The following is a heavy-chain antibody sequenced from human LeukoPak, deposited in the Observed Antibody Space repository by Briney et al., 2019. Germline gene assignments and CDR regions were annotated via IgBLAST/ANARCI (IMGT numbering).Heavy chain of an antibody. Sequence: GSSVKVSCKASGGTFSSYAISWVRQAPGQGLEWMGRIIPILGIANYAQKFQGRVTITADKSTSTAYMELNSLRSEDTAVYYCASGRKLGAFDIWGQGTMVTVSS. D-gene: IGHD2-15*01. J-gene: IGHJ3*02. V-gene: IGHV1-69*04. CDR3: ASGRKLGAFDI. CDR1: GGTFSSYA. CDR2: IIPILGIA.